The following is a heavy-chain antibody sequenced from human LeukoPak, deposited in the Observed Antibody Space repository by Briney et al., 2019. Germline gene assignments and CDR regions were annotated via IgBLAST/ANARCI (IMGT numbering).Heavy chain of an antibody. Sequence: SETLPLTCTVSGGSISSYYWSWIRQPPGKGLEWIGYIYYSGSTNYNPSLKSRVTISVDTSKNQFSLKLSSVTAADTAVYYCARGSSSWSGDFDYWGQGTLVTVSS. D-gene: IGHD6-13*01. J-gene: IGHJ4*02. CDR1: GGSISSYY. CDR3: ARGSSSWSGDFDY. CDR2: IYYSGST. V-gene: IGHV4-59*01.